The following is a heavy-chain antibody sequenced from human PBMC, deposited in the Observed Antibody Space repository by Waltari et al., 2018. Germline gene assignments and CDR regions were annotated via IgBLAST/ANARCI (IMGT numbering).Heavy chain of an antibody. Sequence: QVHLQESGPGLVKTSETLSLTCTLSGGSLYSYYWSWVRQPAGKALEWLGHIYPSGSTNYGPPIRSRVTMSVDTSTGQFSLKLSSVTAADTAMYYCARDRYYDSSGYSQSYYYDSWGQGTLVTVSS. V-gene: IGHV4-4*07. CDR2: IYPSGST. CDR1: GGSLYSYY. J-gene: IGHJ4*02. CDR3: ARDRYYDSSGYSQSYYYDS. D-gene: IGHD3-22*01.